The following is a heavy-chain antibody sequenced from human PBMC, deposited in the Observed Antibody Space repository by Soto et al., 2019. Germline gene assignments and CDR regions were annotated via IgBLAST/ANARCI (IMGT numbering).Heavy chain of an antibody. V-gene: IGHV3-53*01. CDR3: VRDKRTISGIFPGY. CDR1: GFDVTTNC. CDR2: VCTGGAT. D-gene: IGHD1-1*01. Sequence: PGGSLRLSCVGSGFDVTTNCMRWVRQAPGKGLECVSIVCTGGATHYADSVKGRFTISRDSSKNTVHLQMYNVRAEDTAVYYCVRDKRTISGIFPGYWGQGTQVTVSS. J-gene: IGHJ4*02.